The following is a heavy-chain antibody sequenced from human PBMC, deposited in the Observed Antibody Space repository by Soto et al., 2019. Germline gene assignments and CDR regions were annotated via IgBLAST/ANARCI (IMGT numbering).Heavy chain of an antibody. J-gene: IGHJ3*02. V-gene: IGHV3-13*01. CDR2: IGTVGDT. D-gene: IGHD1-26*01. CDR1: GFTLNRYD. Sequence: EVQLVESGGGLVQPGGSLRLSCAASGFTLNRYDLHWVRQATGKGLEWVSGIGTVGDTFYPDSVKGRFTISRENAKNSFYIQMSNLRAGDTAMYYCVRAPGSGTYRRVFDMWGQGTMVTVSS. CDR3: VRAPGSGTYRRVFDM.